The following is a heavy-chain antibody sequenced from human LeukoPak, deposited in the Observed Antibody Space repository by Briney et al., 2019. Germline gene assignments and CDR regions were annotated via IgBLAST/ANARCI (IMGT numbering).Heavy chain of an antibody. Sequence: GSLRLSCAASGFTFSSYAMSWVRQAPGKGLEWVSAISSSGGSTYYADSVKGRFTISRENAKNSLFLQMNSLRAGDTAVYYCARLRSAAFDIWGQGTMVTVPS. J-gene: IGHJ3*02. CDR3: ARLRSAAFDI. D-gene: IGHD4-17*01. CDR2: ISSSGGST. V-gene: IGHV3-23*01. CDR1: GFTFSSYA.